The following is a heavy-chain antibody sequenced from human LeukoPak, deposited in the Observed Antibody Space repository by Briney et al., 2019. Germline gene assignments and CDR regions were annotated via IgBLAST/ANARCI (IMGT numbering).Heavy chain of an antibody. CDR3: VRDETLWTLDW. J-gene: IGHJ4*02. D-gene: IGHD1-1*01. CDR1: GFTFSGHW. CDR2: INERGTDS. V-gene: IGHV3-74*03. Sequence: GGSLRLSCTASGFTFSGHWIHWVRQPPGMGLVWVSRINERGTDSMYAGSVKGRFTISRDNAKNTVYLQMNSLRAEDTAVYYCVRDETLWTLDWWGQGTLVSVSS.